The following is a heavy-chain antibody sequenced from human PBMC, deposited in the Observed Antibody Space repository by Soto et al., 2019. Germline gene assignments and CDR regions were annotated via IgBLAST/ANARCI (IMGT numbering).Heavy chain of an antibody. J-gene: IGHJ4*02. CDR1: GGSISSSSYY. CDR2: IYYSGST. V-gene: IGHV4-39*01. Sequence: SETLSLTCTVSGGSISSSSYYWGWIRQPPGKGLEWIGSIYYSGSTYYNPSLKSRVTISVDTSKNQFSLKLSSVTAADTAVYYCASLPLSYDFWSGYYRGDYWGQGTLVTVSS. CDR3: ASLPLSYDFWSGYYRGDY. D-gene: IGHD3-3*01.